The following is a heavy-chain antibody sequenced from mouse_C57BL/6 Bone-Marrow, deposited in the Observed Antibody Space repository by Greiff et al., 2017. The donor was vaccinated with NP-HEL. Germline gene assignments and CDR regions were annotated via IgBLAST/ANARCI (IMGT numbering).Heavy chain of an antibody. V-gene: IGHV5-9*01. D-gene: IGHD1-1*01. J-gene: IGHJ2*01. CDR3: ATLYYYGSPDY. Sequence: VQLKESGGGLVKPGGSLKLSCAASGFTFSSYTMSWVRQTPEKRLEWVATISGGGGNTYYPDSVKGRFTISRDNAKNTLYLQMSSLRSEDTALYYCATLYYYGSPDYWGQGTTLTVSS. CDR1: GFTFSSYT. CDR2: ISGGGGNT.